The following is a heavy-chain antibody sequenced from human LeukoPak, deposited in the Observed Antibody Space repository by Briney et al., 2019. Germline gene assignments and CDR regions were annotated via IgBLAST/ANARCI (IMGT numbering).Heavy chain of an antibody. V-gene: IGHV4-39*01. CDR1: GGSISSSSYY. D-gene: IGHD6-13*01. Sequence: SETLSLTCTVSGGSISSSSYYWGWLRQPPGKELEWIGSIYYSGSPYYYPSLKSRVTISVDTSKNQFSLKLSSVTAADTAVYYCARYESAAAGHAFDIWGQGTMVTVSS. CDR2: IYYSGSP. J-gene: IGHJ3*02. CDR3: ARYESAAAGHAFDI.